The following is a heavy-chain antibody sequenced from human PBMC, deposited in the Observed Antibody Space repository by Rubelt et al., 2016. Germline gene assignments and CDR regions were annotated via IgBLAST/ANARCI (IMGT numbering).Heavy chain of an antibody. CDR3: ARGDSSSGDFDY. CDR2: SGST. Sequence: SGSTNYNPSLKSRVTISVDKSKNQFSLKLSSVTAADTAVYYCARGDSSSGDFDYWGQGTLVTASS. J-gene: IGHJ4*02. D-gene: IGHD6-25*01. V-gene: IGHV4-4*02.